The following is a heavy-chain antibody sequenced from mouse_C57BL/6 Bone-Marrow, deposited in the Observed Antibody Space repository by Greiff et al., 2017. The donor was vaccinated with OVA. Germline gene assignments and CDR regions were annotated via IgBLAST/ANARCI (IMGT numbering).Heavy chain of an antibody. V-gene: IGHV8-12*01. J-gene: IGHJ4*01. Sequence: QVTLKVSGPGILQSSQPLSLTCSFSGFSLSTSGMGVSWIRQPSGKGLEWLAHIYWDDDKRYNPSLKSRLTISKDTSRNQVFLKITSVDTADTATYYCARRDYYGSSYYAMDYWGQGTSVTVSS. CDR1: GFSLSTSGMG. CDR2: IYWDDDK. CDR3: ARRDYYGSSYYAMDY. D-gene: IGHD1-1*01.